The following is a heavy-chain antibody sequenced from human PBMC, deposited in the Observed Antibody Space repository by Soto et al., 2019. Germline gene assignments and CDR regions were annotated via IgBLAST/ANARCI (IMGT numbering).Heavy chain of an antibody. CDR3: ARGDGSGCPAF. Sequence: GGSLRLSCAGSRFTFITHWMTWVRQAPGKGREWVTNIKPDGSEKYYGDSVKGRFSISRDNSETSLYLQMNSLGVADTAVYYCARGDGSGCPAFWGQGTLVT. J-gene: IGHJ4*02. CDR1: RFTFITHW. D-gene: IGHD3-22*01. V-gene: IGHV3-7*03. CDR2: IKPDGSEK.